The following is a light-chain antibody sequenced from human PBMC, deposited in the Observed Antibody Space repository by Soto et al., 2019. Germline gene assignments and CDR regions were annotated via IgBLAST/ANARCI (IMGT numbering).Light chain of an antibody. J-gene: IGKJ1*01. CDR2: GAS. Sequence: EIVLTQSPGSLSLSLGERATLSCRASQSVDSAFFAWYQQKPGQPPRLLMYGASRRATGIPDRFSGSGSGTDFTLTISXLEPEDFAVYYCQQYASSLTFGQGTKVEI. CDR3: QQYASSLT. CDR1: QSVDSAF. V-gene: IGKV3-20*01.